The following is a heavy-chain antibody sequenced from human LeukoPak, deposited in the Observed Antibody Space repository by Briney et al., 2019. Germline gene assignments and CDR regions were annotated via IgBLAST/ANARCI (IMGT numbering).Heavy chain of an antibody. V-gene: IGHV3-23*01. CDR3: AKGGVATSSAVAGNFDY. J-gene: IGHJ4*02. Sequence: GGSLRLSCAASGFTFGSYAMSWVRQAPGQGLEWVSAISGSGGSTYYADSVKGRFTISRDNSKNTLYLQMNSLRAEDTAVYYCAKGGVATSSAVAGNFDYWGQGTLVTVSS. CDR2: ISGSGGST. D-gene: IGHD5-12*01. CDR1: GFTFGSYA.